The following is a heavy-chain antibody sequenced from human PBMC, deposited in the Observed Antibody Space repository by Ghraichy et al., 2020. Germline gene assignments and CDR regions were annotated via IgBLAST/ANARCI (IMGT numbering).Heavy chain of an antibody. D-gene: IGHD5-18*01. V-gene: IGHV1-69*02. CDR3: ATGPGYSCDS. CDR2: ITPMLAIA. CDR1: GGTFSTYT. Sequence: SVKVSCKASGGTFSTYTISWVRQAPGQGLEWMGFITPMLAIADYAQRLQGRVTFTADNSTGTAYMELSSLRSEDTAVYYCATGPGYSCDSWGQGTQVTVSS. J-gene: IGHJ4*02.